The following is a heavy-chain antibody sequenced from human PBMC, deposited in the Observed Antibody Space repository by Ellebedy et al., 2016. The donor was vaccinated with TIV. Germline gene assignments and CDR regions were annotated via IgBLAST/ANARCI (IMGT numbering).Heavy chain of an antibody. V-gene: IGHV1-46*01. CDR2: INPSGGST. Sequence: ASVKVSCXASGYTFTSYYMHWVRQTPGQGLEWMGIINPSGGSTSYAQKFQGRVTMTRDTSTSTVYMELSSLRSEDTAVYYCARDLWFGELLDYYYYGMDVWGQGTTVTVSS. J-gene: IGHJ6*02. CDR1: GYTFTSYY. D-gene: IGHD3-10*01. CDR3: ARDLWFGELLDYYYYGMDV.